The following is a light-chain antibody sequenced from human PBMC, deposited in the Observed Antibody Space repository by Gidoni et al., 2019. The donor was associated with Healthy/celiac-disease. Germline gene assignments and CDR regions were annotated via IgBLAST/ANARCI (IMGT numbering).Light chain of an antibody. CDR1: SPNIGSNT. CDR2: SNN. CDR3: AAWDDSLNGYVV. V-gene: IGLV1-44*01. J-gene: IGLJ2*01. Sequence: QSVLTQPPSASGTPGQMVTISCSGSSPNIGSNTVNWYQQLPGTAPKLLIYSNNQRPSGVPDRFSGSKSGTSASLAISGLQSEDEADYYCAAWDDSLNGYVVFGGGTKLTVL.